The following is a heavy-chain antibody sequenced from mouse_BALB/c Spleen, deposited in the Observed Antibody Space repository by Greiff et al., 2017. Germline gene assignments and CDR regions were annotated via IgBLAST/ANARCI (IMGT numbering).Heavy chain of an antibody. D-gene: IGHD6-5*01. Sequence: EVQLQESGPGLVKPSQSLSLTCSVTGYSITSGYYWNWIRQFPGNKLEWMGYISYDGSNNYNPSLKNRISITRDTSKNQFFLKLNSVTTEDTATYYCALCFYYAMDYWGQGTSVTVSS. CDR3: ALCFYYAMDY. J-gene: IGHJ4*01. CDR1: GYSITSGYY. V-gene: IGHV3-6*02. CDR2: ISYDGSN.